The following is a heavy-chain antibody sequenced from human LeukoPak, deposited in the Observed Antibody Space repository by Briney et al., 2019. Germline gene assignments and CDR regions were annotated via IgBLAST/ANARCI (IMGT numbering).Heavy chain of an antibody. CDR2: ISSSGRSI. J-gene: IGHJ3*02. CDR1: GFTFSSYE. CDR3: ARGGYCGSASCLTQLAFDI. V-gene: IGHV3-48*03. Sequence: PGGSLRLSCAASGFTFSSYEMNWVRQAPGKGLEWISYISSSGRSIYYADSVKGRFTISRDNAKNSLYLQMNSLRAEDTAVYYCARGGYCGSASCLTQLAFDIWGQGTMVTVSS. D-gene: IGHD2-2*01.